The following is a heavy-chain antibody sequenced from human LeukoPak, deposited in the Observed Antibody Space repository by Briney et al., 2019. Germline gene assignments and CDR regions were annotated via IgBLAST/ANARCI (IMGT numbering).Heavy chain of an antibody. V-gene: IGHV3-23*01. CDR1: DFTFSRYA. Sequence: GGSLRLSCAASDFTFSRYAMSWVRQAPGKGLEWVSSISGSGANTYYADSVKGRFTISRDNSKSTLYLQMNSLRAEDTAVYFCAKDLLIVSSGEFDYWGQGTLVTVSS. D-gene: IGHD6-19*01. CDR2: ISGSGANT. J-gene: IGHJ4*02. CDR3: AKDLLIVSSGEFDY.